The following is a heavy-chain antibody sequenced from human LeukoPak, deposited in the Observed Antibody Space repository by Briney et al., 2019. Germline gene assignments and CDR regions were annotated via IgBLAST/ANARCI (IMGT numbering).Heavy chain of an antibody. Sequence: PSQTLSLTCTVSGGSISSGDYYWSWIRQPPGKGLEWIGYIYYSGSTYYNPSLKSRVTISVDTSKNQFSLKLSSVTAADTAVYYCVRKSMVRGVVSFFDYWGQGTLVTVSS. CDR2: IYYSGST. CDR3: VRKSMVRGVVSFFDY. D-gene: IGHD3-10*01. J-gene: IGHJ4*02. V-gene: IGHV4-30-4*01. CDR1: GGSISSGDYY.